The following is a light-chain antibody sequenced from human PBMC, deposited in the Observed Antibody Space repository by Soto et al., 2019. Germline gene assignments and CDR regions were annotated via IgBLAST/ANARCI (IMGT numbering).Light chain of an antibody. J-gene: IGKJ1*01. CDR3: QHYGYSQWT. V-gene: IGKV3-20*01. Sequence: EIVMTQSPATLSVSPGERATLSCRASQTGSNSYLAWYQHKSGQAPRLLIYGVYTRASGIPDRFSGSGSGTEFTLTITRLEPEDSAVYFCQHYGYSQWTFGQGTKVDI. CDR2: GVY. CDR1: QTGSNSY.